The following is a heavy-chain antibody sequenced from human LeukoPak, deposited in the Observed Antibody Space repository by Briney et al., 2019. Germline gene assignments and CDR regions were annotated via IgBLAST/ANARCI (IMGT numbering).Heavy chain of an antibody. Sequence: ASVKVSCKASGYTFTGYYMHWVRQAPGQGLEWMGWINPNSGGTNYAQKFQGRVTMTRDTSISTAYMELSRLGSDDTAVYYCARGSFLYSSSPKRVGFDYWGQGTLVTVSS. J-gene: IGHJ4*02. CDR2: INPNSGGT. V-gene: IGHV1-2*02. D-gene: IGHD6-13*01. CDR1: GYTFTGYY. CDR3: ARGSFLYSSSPKRVGFDY.